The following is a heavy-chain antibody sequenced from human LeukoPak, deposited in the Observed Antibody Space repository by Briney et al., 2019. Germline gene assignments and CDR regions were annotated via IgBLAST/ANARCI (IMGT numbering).Heavy chain of an antibody. J-gene: IGHJ4*02. V-gene: IGHV3-9*01. CDR1: GFTFDDYA. CDR3: AKMGYGSSSGNYFDY. D-gene: IGHD6-6*01. Sequence: GGSLRLSCAASGFTFDDYAMHWARQAPGKGLEWVSGISWNSGSIGYADSVKGRFTISRDNAKNSLYLQMNSLRAEDTALYYCAKMGYGSSSGNYFDYWGQGTLVTVSS. CDR2: ISWNSGSI.